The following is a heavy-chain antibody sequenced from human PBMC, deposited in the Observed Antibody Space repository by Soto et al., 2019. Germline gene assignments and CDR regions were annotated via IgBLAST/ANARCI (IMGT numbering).Heavy chain of an antibody. D-gene: IGHD3-3*01. CDR3: ARLAALRSVGSYNYHSLDV. J-gene: IGHJ6*02. V-gene: IGHV4-59*08. Sequence: QVQLQESGPGLVKPSETLSLTCSVSGASISGYHWNWIRQSPGKGLEWIGYIYYSGSTTYNPSLXSRLTISLDTXXNXCXXNLNSVTAADTAVYYCARLAALRSVGSYNYHSLDVWGQGTTVTVSS. CDR1: GASISGYH. CDR2: IYYSGST.